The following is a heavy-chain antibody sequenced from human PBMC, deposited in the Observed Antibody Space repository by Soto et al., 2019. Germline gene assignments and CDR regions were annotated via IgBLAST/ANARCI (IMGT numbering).Heavy chain of an antibody. V-gene: IGHV4-59*08. CDR1: GGSISSYY. CDR2: IYYSGST. Sequence: SETLSLTCTVSGGSISSYYWSWIRQPPGKGLEWIGYIYYSGSTNYNPSLKSRVTISVDTSKNQFSLKLSSVTAADTAVYYCARRRGIAAAGTGYYYYYMDVWGKGTTVTVSS. CDR3: ARRRGIAAAGTGYYYYYMDV. D-gene: IGHD6-13*01. J-gene: IGHJ6*03.